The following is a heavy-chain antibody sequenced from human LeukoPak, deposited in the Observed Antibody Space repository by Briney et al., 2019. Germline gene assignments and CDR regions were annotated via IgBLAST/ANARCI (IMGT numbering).Heavy chain of an antibody. CDR2: ISYDGSNK. Sequence: GGSLRLSCAASEFTFSSYGMHWVRQAPGKGLEWVAVISYDGSNKYYADSVKGRFTISRDNSKNTLYLQMNSLRAEDTAVYYCAKDGLPALGSSGWYEPGYYYYYMDVWGKGTTVTVSS. J-gene: IGHJ6*03. D-gene: IGHD6-19*01. V-gene: IGHV3-30*18. CDR3: AKDGLPALGSSGWYEPGYYYYYMDV. CDR1: EFTFSSYG.